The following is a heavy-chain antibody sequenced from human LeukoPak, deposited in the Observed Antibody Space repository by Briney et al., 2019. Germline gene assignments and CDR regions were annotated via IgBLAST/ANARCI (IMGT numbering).Heavy chain of an antibody. V-gene: IGHV3-53*01. CDR3: AREVCGGSCYFDY. Sequence: GGSLRLSCAASGFTVSSNYMSWVRQAPGKGLEWVSVIYSGGSTYYADSVKGRFTISRDDSKNTLYLQMNSLRAEDTAVYYCAREVCGGSCYFDYWGQGTLVTVSS. CDR1: GFTVSSNY. D-gene: IGHD2-15*01. J-gene: IGHJ4*02. CDR2: IYSGGST.